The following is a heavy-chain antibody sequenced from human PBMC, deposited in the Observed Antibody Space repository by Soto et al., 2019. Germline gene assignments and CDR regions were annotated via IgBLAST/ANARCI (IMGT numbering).Heavy chain of an antibody. CDR1: GGSISSGGYY. D-gene: IGHD5-12*01. CDR2: IYYSGST. Sequence: QVQLQESGPGLVKPSQTLSLTCTVSGGSISSGGYYWSWIRQHPGKGLEWIGYIYYSGSTYYNPSLTSRVTKSVDTSKSRCSLKLRSVTAADTAVYYCASMGARWLQLGASDYWGQGTLVPVSS. CDR3: ASMGARWLQLGASDY. V-gene: IGHV4-31*03. J-gene: IGHJ4*02.